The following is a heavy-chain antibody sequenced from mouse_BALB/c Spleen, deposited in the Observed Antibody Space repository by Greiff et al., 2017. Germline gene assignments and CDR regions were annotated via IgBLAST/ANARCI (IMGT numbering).Heavy chain of an antibody. V-gene: IGHV1-14*01. CDR3: GWLLQGDYFDY. CDR2: INPYNDGT. CDR1: GYTFTSYV. J-gene: IGHJ2*01. Sequence: EVKLVESGPELVKPGASVKMSCKASGYTFTSYVMHWVKQKPGQGLEWIGYINPYNDGTKYNEKFKGKATLTSDKSSSTAYMELSSLTSEDSAVYYCGWLLQGDYFDYWGQGTTLTVSS. D-gene: IGHD2-3*01.